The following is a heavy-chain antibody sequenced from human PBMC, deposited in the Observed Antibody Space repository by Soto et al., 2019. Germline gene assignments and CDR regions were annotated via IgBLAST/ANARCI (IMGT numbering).Heavy chain of an antibody. D-gene: IGHD1-26*01. CDR3: AREFSSAHINDFDF. Sequence: QVELQESGPGLVKPSETLSLTCTVSHVSISLDRFYWTWIRQPPGKGLEWIGYISHSGLTKYNPSLESRVNISVDSSNNQFSLKLKSVTAADTAVYYCAREFSSAHINDFDFWGQGTLVSVSS. V-gene: IGHV4-61*01. CDR2: ISHSGLT. J-gene: IGHJ4*02. CDR1: HVSISLDRFY.